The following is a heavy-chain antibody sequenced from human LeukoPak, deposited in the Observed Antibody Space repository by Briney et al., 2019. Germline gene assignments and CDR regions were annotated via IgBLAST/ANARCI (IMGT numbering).Heavy chain of an antibody. D-gene: IGHD3-22*01. J-gene: IGHJ4*02. V-gene: IGHV3-30-3*01. CDR1: GFTFSSYA. CDR3: ASLYDSSGYYPD. CDR2: ISYDGSNK. Sequence: GGSLRLSCAASGFTFSSYAMHWVRQAPGKGLEWVAVISYDGSNKYYADSVKGRFTISRDNSKNTLYLQMNSLRAEDTAVYYCASLYDSSGYYPDWGQGTLVTASS.